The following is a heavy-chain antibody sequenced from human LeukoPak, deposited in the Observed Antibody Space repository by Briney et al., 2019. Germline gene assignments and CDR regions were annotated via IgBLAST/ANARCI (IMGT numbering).Heavy chain of an antibody. CDR2: IWYDGSNK. J-gene: IGHJ3*02. V-gene: IGHV3-33*01. CDR3: ARVGYYYDSSGYFTTTDAFDI. D-gene: IGHD3-22*01. Sequence: GGSLRLSCAASGFTFSSYGMHWVRQAPGKGLEWVAVIWYDGSNKCYADSVKGRFTISRDNSKNTLYLQMNSLRAEDTAVYYCARVGYYYDSSGYFTTTDAFDIWGQGTMITVSS. CDR1: GFTFSSYG.